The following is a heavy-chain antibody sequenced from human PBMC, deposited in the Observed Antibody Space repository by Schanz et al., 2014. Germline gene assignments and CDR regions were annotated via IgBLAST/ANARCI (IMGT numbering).Heavy chain of an antibody. CDR1: GFTFSNYW. Sequence: DVQLLESGGGLVQPGGSLRLSCAASGFTFSNYWMTWVRQAPGKGLEWVSSISSGGGSTYYADSVKGRFTISRDNSKNTLYLQMKSLRAEDTAVYYCARGLIAAAGGAFDYWGQGTLVTVSS. CDR2: ISSGGGST. CDR3: ARGLIAAAGGAFDY. D-gene: IGHD6-13*01. V-gene: IGHV3-23*01. J-gene: IGHJ4*02.